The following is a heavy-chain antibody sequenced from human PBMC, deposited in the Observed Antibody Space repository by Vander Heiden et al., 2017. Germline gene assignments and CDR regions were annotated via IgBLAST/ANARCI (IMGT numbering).Heavy chain of an antibody. CDR2: ISGSGGTT. D-gene: IGHD7-27*01. CDR3: AKEWAGDPLW. V-gene: IGHV3-23*01. CDR1: GFTFSTYA. J-gene: IGHJ4*02. Sequence: EVQLLESGGGLVQPGGSLRLSCVAYGFTFSTYAMTWVRQAPGKGLQWVSSISGSGGTTYYADSVKGRFTISRDNSKNTLYVQMNSLRAEDTAMYYCAKEWAGDPLWWGQGTLVTVSS.